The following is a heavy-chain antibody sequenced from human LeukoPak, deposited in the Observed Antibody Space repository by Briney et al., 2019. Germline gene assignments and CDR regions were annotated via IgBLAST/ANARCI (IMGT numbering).Heavy chain of an antibody. D-gene: IGHD6-19*01. CDR1: GFTFSSYE. Sequence: GGFLRLSCAASGFTFSSYEMNWVRQAPGKGLEWVSYISSSGSTIYYADSVKGRFTISRDNAKNSLYLQMNSLGAEDTAVYYCAREPIAVAGGYYFDYWGQGTLVTVSS. CDR2: ISSSGSTI. CDR3: AREPIAVAGGYYFDY. V-gene: IGHV3-48*03. J-gene: IGHJ4*02.